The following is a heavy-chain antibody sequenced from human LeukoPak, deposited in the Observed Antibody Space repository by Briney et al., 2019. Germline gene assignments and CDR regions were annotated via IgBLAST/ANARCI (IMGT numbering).Heavy chain of an antibody. CDR2: IKQDGSEK. D-gene: IGHD3-3*01. CDR3: ARVFWSGPLDFDY. J-gene: IGHJ4*02. Sequence: GGSLRLSCAASGFTFSSYWMSWVRQAPGKGLEWVANIKQDGSEKYYVDSVKGRFTISRDNAKNSLYLQINSLRAEDTAVYYCARVFWSGPLDFDYWGQGTLVTVSS. CDR1: GFTFSSYW. V-gene: IGHV3-7*01.